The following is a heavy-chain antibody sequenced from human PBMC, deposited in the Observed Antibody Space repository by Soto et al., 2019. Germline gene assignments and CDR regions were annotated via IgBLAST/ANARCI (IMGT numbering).Heavy chain of an antibody. CDR2: ISYDGSNK. D-gene: IGHD5-12*01. Sequence: QVQLVESGGGVVQPGRSLRLSCAASGFTFSSYGMHWVRQAPGKGLEWVAVISYDGSNKYYADSVKGRFTISRDNSKNTLYLQMNSLRAEDTAVYYCAKLSSGYDDYGELGDYWGQGTLVTVSS. V-gene: IGHV3-30*18. J-gene: IGHJ4*02. CDR3: AKLSSGYDDYGELGDY. CDR1: GFTFSSYG.